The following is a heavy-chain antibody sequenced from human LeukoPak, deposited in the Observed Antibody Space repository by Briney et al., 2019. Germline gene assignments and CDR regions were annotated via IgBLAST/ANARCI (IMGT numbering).Heavy chain of an antibody. V-gene: IGHV3-48*01. J-gene: IGHJ4*02. D-gene: IGHD3-22*01. CDR2: ISSSSSTI. CDR1: GFTFSSYS. Sequence: RTGGSLRLSCAASGFTFSSYSMTWVRQAPGKGLEWVSYISSSSSTIYYADSVKGRFTISRDNAKNSLYLQMNSLRAEDTAVYYCARDFFVYYDSSGYYDYWGQGTLVTVSS. CDR3: ARDFFVYYDSSGYYDY.